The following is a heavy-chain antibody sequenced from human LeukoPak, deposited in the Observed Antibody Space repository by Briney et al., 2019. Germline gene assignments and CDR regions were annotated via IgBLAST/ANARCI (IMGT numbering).Heavy chain of an antibody. CDR2: ISSSGSNK. V-gene: IGHV3-11*01. D-gene: IGHD3-22*01. Sequence: GGSLRLSCAASGITFSNYYMTWIRQAPGKGLEWVSYISSSGSNKYYADSVKGRFTISRDNAKNSLYLQMNSLRAEDTAVYYCSRLPLDYYDSGDFYDYYAMDVWGQGTTVTVSS. CDR3: SRLPLDYYDSGDFYDYYAMDV. CDR1: GITFSNYY. J-gene: IGHJ6*02.